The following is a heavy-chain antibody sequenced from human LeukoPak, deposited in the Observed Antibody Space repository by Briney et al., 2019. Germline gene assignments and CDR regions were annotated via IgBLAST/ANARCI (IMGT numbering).Heavy chain of an antibody. J-gene: IGHJ4*02. CDR2: IYYSGST. CDR1: GGSISSYY. V-gene: IGHV4-59*12. Sequence: KASETLSLTCTVSGGSISSYYWSWIRQPPGKGLEWIGSIYYSGSTNYNPSLKSRVTISVDTSKNQFSLKLSSVTAADTAVYYCARGLVVVVAATLKVVGFDYWGQGTLVTVSS. D-gene: IGHD2-15*01. CDR3: ARGLVVVVAATLKVVGFDY.